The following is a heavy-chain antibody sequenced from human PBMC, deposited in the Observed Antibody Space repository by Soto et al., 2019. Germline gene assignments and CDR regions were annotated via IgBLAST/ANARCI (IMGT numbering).Heavy chain of an antibody. CDR3: ARALGYSSSWYKEGYYFDY. V-gene: IGHV4-30-4*01. D-gene: IGHD6-13*01. J-gene: IGHJ4*02. Sequence: SETLSLTCTVSGGSISSGDYYWSWIRQPPGKGLEWIGYIYYSGSTYYNPSLKSRVTISVDTSKNQFSLKLSSVTAADTAVYYCARALGYSSSWYKEGYYFDYWGQGTLVTVS. CDR2: IYYSGST. CDR1: GGSISSGDYY.